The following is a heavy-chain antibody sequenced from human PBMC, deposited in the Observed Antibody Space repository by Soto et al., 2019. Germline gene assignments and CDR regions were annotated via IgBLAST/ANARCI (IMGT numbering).Heavy chain of an antibody. V-gene: IGHV1-46*01. D-gene: IGHD5-12*01. J-gene: IGHJ3*02. Sequence: ASVKVSCKASGYSFITSYHMHRVRQAPGQGLEWMGIINPTGSMTSYSQKFQGRLTMTRDTSTATDYMELSNLTSEDTALYFCARDTGYDHDAFDIWGQGTMVTVSS. CDR1: GYSFITSYH. CDR2: INPTGSMT. CDR3: ARDTGYDHDAFDI.